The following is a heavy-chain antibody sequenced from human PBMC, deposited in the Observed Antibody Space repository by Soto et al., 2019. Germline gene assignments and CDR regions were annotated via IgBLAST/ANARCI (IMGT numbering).Heavy chain of an antibody. CDR1: GFTFRTYS. D-gene: IGHD2-21*02. Sequence: EVQLVESGGGLVKPGESPRLSCAASGFTFRTYSMNWVRQAPGKGLEWVSLISSSSSYIYYADSLKGRFTISRDNAKNSLYLEMNNLRAEDTAVYYCARFVSATAINDHWGQGTLVTVSS. CDR3: ARFVSATAINDH. CDR2: ISSSSSYI. V-gene: IGHV3-21*01. J-gene: IGHJ4*02.